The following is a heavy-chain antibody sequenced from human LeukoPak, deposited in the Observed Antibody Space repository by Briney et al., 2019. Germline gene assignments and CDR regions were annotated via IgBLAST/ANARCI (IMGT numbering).Heavy chain of an antibody. J-gene: IGHJ4*02. Sequence: SETLSLTCAVYGGSFRGYYWSWIRQPPGKGLEWIGEINHSGSTNYNPSLKSRVTISVDTSKNQFSLKLSSVTAADTAVYYCARHKVQTYSSSWYYFDYWGQGTLVTVSS. V-gene: IGHV4-34*01. CDR3: ARHKVQTYSSSWYYFDY. CDR1: GGSFRGYY. CDR2: INHSGST. D-gene: IGHD6-13*01.